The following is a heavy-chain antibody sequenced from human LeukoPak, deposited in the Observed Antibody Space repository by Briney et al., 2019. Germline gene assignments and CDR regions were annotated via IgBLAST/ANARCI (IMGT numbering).Heavy chain of an antibody. CDR3: ARLIVGATYFDY. CDR2: ISSSGSTI. Sequence: GGSLRLSCAASGFTFSSYEMNWVRQAPGKGLEGVSYISSSGSTIYYADSVKGRFAISRDNAKNSLYLQMNSLRAEDTAVYYCARLIVGATYFDYWGQGTLVTVSS. V-gene: IGHV3-48*03. J-gene: IGHJ4*02. CDR1: GFTFSSYE. D-gene: IGHD1-26*01.